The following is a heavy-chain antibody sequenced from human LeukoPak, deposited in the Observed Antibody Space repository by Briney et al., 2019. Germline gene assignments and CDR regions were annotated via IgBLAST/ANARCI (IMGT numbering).Heavy chain of an antibody. Sequence: ASVQVSCKDSGYTFTSYGISWVRQAPGQGVEWMGWISAYNGNTKYVQKLQGRVTMTTDSSTSTAYMELRSLTSDDTAVYYCARWYCGGGSCYSYYYGMDVWGQGTTVTVSS. CDR2: ISAYNGNT. CDR1: GYTFTSYG. V-gene: IGHV1-18*01. D-gene: IGHD2-15*01. CDR3: ARWYCGGGSCYSYYYGMDV. J-gene: IGHJ6*02.